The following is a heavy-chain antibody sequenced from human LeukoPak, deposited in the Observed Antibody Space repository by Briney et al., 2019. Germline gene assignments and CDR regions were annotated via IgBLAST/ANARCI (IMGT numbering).Heavy chain of an antibody. CDR2: IYDSKST. V-gene: IGHV4-59*11. D-gene: IGHD1-14*01. CDR1: GGSISSQY. J-gene: IGHJ6*03. Sequence: PSETLSLTCTVSGGSISSQYWSWARQAPGKGLEWVGYIYDSKSTNYNPSLKSRLTISVDTSKNQFSLKVSSVTAADTAVYYCARSRGNYYYYYMAVWGKGTTVTVSS. CDR3: ARSRGNYYYYYMAV.